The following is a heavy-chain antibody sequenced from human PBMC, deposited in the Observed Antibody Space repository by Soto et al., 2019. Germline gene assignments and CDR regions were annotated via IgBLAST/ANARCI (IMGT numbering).Heavy chain of an antibody. CDR1: GFHFSSYG. D-gene: IGHD3-10*01. V-gene: IGHV3-33*01. CDR2: IWYEGSNK. CDR3: ARDRGGMDV. Sequence: GGSLRLSCTESGFHFSSYGMHWPRQAPGKGLACVAVIWYEGSNKYYADSVKGRFTTSRDNSKNTLYLQMNSPRAEDTAVYYCARDRGGMDVWGQGTTVTVS. J-gene: IGHJ6*02.